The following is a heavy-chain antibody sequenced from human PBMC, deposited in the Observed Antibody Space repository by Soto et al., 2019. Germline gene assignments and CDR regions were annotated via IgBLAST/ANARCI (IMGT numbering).Heavy chain of an antibody. CDR1: GYTFTSYD. V-gene: IGHV1-8*01. J-gene: IGHJ6*02. D-gene: IGHD6-19*01. CDR3: GTHSSGWNGGGYYDYGMDV. CDR2: MNPNSGNT. Sequence: ASVKVSCKASGYTFTSYDINWVRQATGQGLEWMGWMNPNSGNTGYAQKFQGRVTMTRNTSISTAYMELSSLRSEDTAVYYCGTHSSGWNGGGYYDYGMDVWGQGTTGTVSS.